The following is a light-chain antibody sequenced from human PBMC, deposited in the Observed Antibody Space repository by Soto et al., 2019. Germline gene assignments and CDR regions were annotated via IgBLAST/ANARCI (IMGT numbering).Light chain of an antibody. Sequence: QSALTQPPSASGSPGQSVTISCSGTSSDVGGYNYVSWYQHHPGKAPKLMIYEVSERPSGVPDRFSGSKSGNTASLTVSGLQGEDEADYYCSSYAGSNNFVFGTGTKLTVL. CDR2: EVS. CDR3: SSYAGSNNFV. J-gene: IGLJ1*01. CDR1: SSDVGGYNY. V-gene: IGLV2-8*01.